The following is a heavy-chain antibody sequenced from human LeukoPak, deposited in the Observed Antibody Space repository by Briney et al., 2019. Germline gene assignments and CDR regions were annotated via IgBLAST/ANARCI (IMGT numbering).Heavy chain of an antibody. CDR2: ISSSGSTI. Sequence: GGSLRLSCAASGFTFSSYWMNWVRQAPGKGLEWVSYISSSGSTIYYADSVKGRFTISRDNPKNSLYLQMSSLRAEDTAVYYCASRVGYSSGWSGNGMDVWGQGTTVTVSS. V-gene: IGHV3-48*03. CDR3: ASRVGYSSGWSGNGMDV. D-gene: IGHD6-19*01. CDR1: GFTFSSYW. J-gene: IGHJ6*02.